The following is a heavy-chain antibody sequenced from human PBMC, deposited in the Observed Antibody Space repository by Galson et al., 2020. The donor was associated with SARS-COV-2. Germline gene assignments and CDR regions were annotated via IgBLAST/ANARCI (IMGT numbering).Heavy chain of an antibody. D-gene: IGHD3-10*01. CDR3: ARGGGRGSGSYPDY. CDR1: GGPISTYY. CDR2: VYYSGST. J-gene: IGHJ4*02. V-gene: IGHV4-59*01. Sequence: SETLSLTCTVSGGPISTYYWSWIPQPPGMRLEWIGYVYYSGSTDYNPSLQSRVTISLDTSKNQFSLKLSSVTAADTAVYYCARGGGRGSGSYPDYWGQGALVTVSS.